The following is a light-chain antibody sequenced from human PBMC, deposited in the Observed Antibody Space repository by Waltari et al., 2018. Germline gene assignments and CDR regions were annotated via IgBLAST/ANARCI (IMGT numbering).Light chain of an antibody. CDR2: AAS. J-gene: IGKJ2*01. CDR3: QQYDSYPHT. V-gene: IGKV1-16*02. CDR1: QGIDNY. Sequence: DIQMTQSPSSLSASVGDSLTITFRASQGIDNYLDWFQQKPGKAPQSLIYAASTLQSGVPSKFSGSGFGTDFTLTINGLQPEDFATYFCQQYDSYPHTFGQGTRLEVK.